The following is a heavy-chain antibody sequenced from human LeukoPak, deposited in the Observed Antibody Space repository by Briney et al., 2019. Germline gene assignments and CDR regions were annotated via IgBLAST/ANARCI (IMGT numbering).Heavy chain of an antibody. CDR2: ISGSGGST. J-gene: IGHJ6*02. Sequence: GGSLRLSCAASGFTFSSYAMSWVRQAPGKGLEWVSAISGSGGSTYYADSVKGRFTISRDNSKNTLYLQMNSLRAEDTAVYYCAKDPGSYPYYYGMDVWGRGTTVTVSS. D-gene: IGHD1-26*01. CDR1: GFTFSSYA. CDR3: AKDPGSYPYYYGMDV. V-gene: IGHV3-23*01.